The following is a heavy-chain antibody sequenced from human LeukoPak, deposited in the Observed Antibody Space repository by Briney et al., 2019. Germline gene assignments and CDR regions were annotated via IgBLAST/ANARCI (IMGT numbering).Heavy chain of an antibody. CDR2: ISGSGGST. Sequence: GGSLRLSCAASGFTFSSYAMSWVRQAPGKGLEWVSTISGSGGSTYYADSVKGRFTISRDNSKNTLYLQMNSLRAEDTAVYYCAMTTMIAAAGTRGYWGQGTLVTVSS. J-gene: IGHJ4*02. CDR3: AMTTMIAAAGTRGY. V-gene: IGHV3-23*01. CDR1: GFTFSSYA. D-gene: IGHD6-13*01.